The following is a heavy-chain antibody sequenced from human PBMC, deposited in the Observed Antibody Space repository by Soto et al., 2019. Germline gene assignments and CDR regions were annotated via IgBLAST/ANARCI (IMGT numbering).Heavy chain of an antibody. CDR2: IRSKANSYAT. J-gene: IGHJ4*02. V-gene: IGHV3-73*01. CDR1: GFTCSGSA. Sequence: PGGSLRLSCAAPGFTCSGSAMHWVRQASGKGLEWVGRIRSKANSYATAYAASVKGRFTISRDDSKNTAYLQMNSLKTEDTAVYYCTRSPGIAVAGTDYWGQGTLVTVSS. CDR3: TRSPGIAVAGTDY. D-gene: IGHD6-19*01.